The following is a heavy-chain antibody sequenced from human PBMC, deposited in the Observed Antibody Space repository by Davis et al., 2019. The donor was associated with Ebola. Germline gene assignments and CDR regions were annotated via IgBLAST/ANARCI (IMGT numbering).Heavy chain of an antibody. D-gene: IGHD6-19*01. Sequence: GGSLRLSCPASGFTFSGSTMHWVRQAPGKGLEWFGRIRSKANSYATAYAASVKGRFTISRDDSKNTAYLQMNSLKTEDTAVYYCTRRRYSSEDYWGQGTLVTVSS. J-gene: IGHJ4*02. CDR2: IRSKANSYAT. V-gene: IGHV3-73*01. CDR1: GFTFSGST. CDR3: TRRRYSSEDY.